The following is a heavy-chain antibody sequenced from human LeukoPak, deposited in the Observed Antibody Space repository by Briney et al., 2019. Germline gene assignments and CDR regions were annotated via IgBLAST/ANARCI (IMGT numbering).Heavy chain of an antibody. J-gene: IGHJ3*02. D-gene: IGHD6-19*01. Sequence: PGGSLRLPCAASGFTFSSYGMHWVRQAPGKGLEWVAVISYDGSNKYYADSVKGRFTISRDNSKNTLYLQMNSLRAEDTAVYYCAKGSVAVAEDAFDIWAKGQWSPSLQ. CDR3: AKGSVAVAEDAFDI. CDR1: GFTFSSYG. CDR2: ISYDGSNK. V-gene: IGHV3-30*18.